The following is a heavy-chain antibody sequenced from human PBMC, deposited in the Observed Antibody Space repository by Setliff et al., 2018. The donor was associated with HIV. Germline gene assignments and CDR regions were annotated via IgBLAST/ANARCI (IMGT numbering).Heavy chain of an antibody. Sequence: ETLSLSCAASGFTFRSYWMHWVRQAPGKGLVWVSRVNTDGSSTSYADSVKGRFTISRDNAKNTLNLQMHRLRAEDTAVYYCVREGWSALRYFDWLLSYMDVWGKGTTVTVSS. D-gene: IGHD3-9*01. CDR1: GFTFRSYW. J-gene: IGHJ6*03. CDR2: VNTDGSST. V-gene: IGHV3-74*01. CDR3: VREGWSALRYFDWLLSYMDV.